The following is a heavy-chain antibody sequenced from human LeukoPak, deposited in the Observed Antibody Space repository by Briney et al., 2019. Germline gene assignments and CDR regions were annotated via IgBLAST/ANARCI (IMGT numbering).Heavy chain of an antibody. V-gene: IGHV4-30-2*01. CDR2: IYHSGST. CDR3: ARVGDIVVVPAVPYYYMDV. CDR1: GGSISSGGYY. Sequence: SQTLSLTCTVSGGSISSGGYYWNWIRQPPGKGLEWIGYIYHSGSTYYNPSLKSRVTISVDRSKNQFSLKLSSVTAADTAVYYCARVGDIVVVPAVPYYYMDVWGKGATVTVSS. D-gene: IGHD2-2*01. J-gene: IGHJ6*03.